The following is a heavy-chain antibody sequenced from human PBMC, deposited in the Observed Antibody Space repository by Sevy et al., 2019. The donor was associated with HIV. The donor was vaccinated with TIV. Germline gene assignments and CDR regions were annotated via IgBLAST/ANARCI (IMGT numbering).Heavy chain of an antibody. J-gene: IGHJ4*02. Sequence: GGYLRLSCAASGFTFSSYAMSWVRQAPGKGLEWVSAISGSGGSTYYADSVKGRFTISRGNSKNTLYLQMNSLRAEDTAVYYCANGPPGRGYDLLVGYWGQGTLVTVSS. V-gene: IGHV3-23*01. D-gene: IGHD3-9*01. CDR2: ISGSGGST. CDR1: GFTFSSYA. CDR3: ANGPPGRGYDLLVGY.